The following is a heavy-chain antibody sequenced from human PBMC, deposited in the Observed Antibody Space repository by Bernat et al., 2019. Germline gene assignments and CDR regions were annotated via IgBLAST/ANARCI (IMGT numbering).Heavy chain of an antibody. V-gene: IGHV3-21*01. J-gene: IGHJ4*02. CDR3: ARVPPQGQWLVEDWHFDY. CDR1: GFTFSSYS. CDR2: ISSSSSYI. Sequence: VQLVESGGGVVQPGRSLRLSCAASGFTFSSYSMNWVRQAPGKGLEWVSSISSSSSYIYYADSVKGRFTISRDNAKNSLYLQMNSLRAEDTAVYYCARVPPQGQWLVEDWHFDYWGQGTLVTVSS. D-gene: IGHD6-19*01.